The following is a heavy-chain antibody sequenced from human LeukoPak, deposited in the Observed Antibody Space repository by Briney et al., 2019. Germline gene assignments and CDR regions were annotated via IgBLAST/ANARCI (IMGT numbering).Heavy chain of an antibody. Sequence: SVKVSCKASGCTFSSYSISWVRQAPGQGLEWMGRIIPILGIANYAQKFQGRVTITADISTSTGYMELSSLRSEDTAVYYCATCSGGSCHRSGLDYWGQGTLVTVSS. CDR1: GCTFSSYS. CDR3: ATCSGGSCHRSGLDY. D-gene: IGHD2-15*01. CDR2: IIPILGIA. V-gene: IGHV1-69*02. J-gene: IGHJ4*02.